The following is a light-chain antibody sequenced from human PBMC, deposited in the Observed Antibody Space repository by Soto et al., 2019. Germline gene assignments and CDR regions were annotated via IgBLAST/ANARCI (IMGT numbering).Light chain of an antibody. CDR2: AAS. V-gene: IGKV1-8*01. CDR3: QQYYSYLFLT. CDR1: QGISSY. J-gene: IGKJ4*02. Sequence: AIRMTQSPSSFSASTGDRVTITCRASQGISSYLAWYQQKPGKAPKLLIYAASTLQSGVPSRFSGSGSGTDFTLTLSCLQSEDFATYYCQQYYSYLFLTFGGGPKVEIK.